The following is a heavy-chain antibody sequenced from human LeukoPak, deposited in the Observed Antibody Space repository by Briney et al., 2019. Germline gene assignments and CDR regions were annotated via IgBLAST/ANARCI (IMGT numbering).Heavy chain of an antibody. CDR2: IYYSGST. Sequence: KPSETLSLTCAVYGGSFSSYYWGWIRQPPGKGLEWIGSIYYSGSTYYNPSLKSRVTISVDTSKNQFSLKLSSVTAADTAVYYCARDTYYYGSGSFETNWGQGTLVTVSS. V-gene: IGHV4-39*02. CDR1: GGSFSSYY. CDR3: ARDTYYYGSGSFETN. J-gene: IGHJ4*02. D-gene: IGHD3-10*01.